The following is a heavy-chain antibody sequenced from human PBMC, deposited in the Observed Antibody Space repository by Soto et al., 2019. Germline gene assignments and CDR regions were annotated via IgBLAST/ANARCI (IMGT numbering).Heavy chain of an antibody. D-gene: IGHD3-22*01. CDR1: GFTFSSYA. V-gene: IGHV3-23*01. CDR2: ISGSGGST. J-gene: IGHJ4*02. Sequence: GGSLRLSCAASGFTFSSYAMSWVRQAPGKGLEWVSAISGSGGSTYYADSVKGRFTISRDNSKNTLYLQMNSLRAEDTAVYYCAKAPYDSSGYWGMDYFDYWGQGTLVTVSS. CDR3: AKAPYDSSGYWGMDYFDY.